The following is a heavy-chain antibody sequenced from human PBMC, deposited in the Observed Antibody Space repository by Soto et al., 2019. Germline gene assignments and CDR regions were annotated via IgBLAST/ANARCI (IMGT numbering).Heavy chain of an antibody. CDR3: ARKGGTTVTNYYYYHGMDV. CDR1: GGTFSSYA. CDR2: IIPIFGTA. D-gene: IGHD4-17*01. Sequence: KVSCKASGGTFSSYAISWVRQAPGQGLEWMGGIIPIFGTANYAQKFQGRVTITADESTSTAYMELSSLRSEDTAVYYCARKGGTTVTNYYYYHGMDVWGQGTTVTVSS. J-gene: IGHJ6*02. V-gene: IGHV1-69*01.